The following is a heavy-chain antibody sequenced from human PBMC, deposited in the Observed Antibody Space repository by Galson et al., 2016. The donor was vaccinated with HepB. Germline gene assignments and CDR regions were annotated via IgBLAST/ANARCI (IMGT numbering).Heavy chain of an antibody. V-gene: IGHV4-31*03. CDR3: ARGGGSLDYYFDY. CDR1: GGSINSGGHY. D-gene: IGHD6-25*01. CDR2: IYYRGST. J-gene: IGHJ4*02. Sequence: TLSLTCTVSGGSINSGGHYWSWIRQLSGEGLEWIGFIYYRGSTYYKSSLKSRVNISIDTSKNQSSLNLNSETAADTAVYYCARGGGSLDYYFDYWGQGTPVTVSS.